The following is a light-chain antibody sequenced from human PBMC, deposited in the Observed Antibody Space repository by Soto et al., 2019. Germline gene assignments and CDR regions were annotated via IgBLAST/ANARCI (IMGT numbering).Light chain of an antibody. V-gene: IGKV3D-20*02. J-gene: IGKJ4*01. CDR2: GAS. CDR3: QQRSSWPLT. Sequence: EIVLTQSPGTLSLSPWEIATLSFMASQSVSNNYLAWYQQKPGQAPRLLIYGASNRATGIPVRFSGSGSGTDFTLTISGLEPEDFAVYYCQQRSSWPLTFGGGTKVDIK. CDR1: QSVSNNY.